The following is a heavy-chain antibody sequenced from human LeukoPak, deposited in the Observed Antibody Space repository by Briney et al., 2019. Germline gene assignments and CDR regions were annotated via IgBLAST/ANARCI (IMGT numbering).Heavy chain of an antibody. CDR3: ARVVDSSSGYYFDY. Sequence: GVSVKVSHKASGYTFTGYFMHWVRQAPGQGLVWMGWINPDSGGTAYAQKFQGRVTMTRDPSISTAYMELSRLRSDDTAVYYCARVVDSSSGYYFDYWGQGTLLTVSS. CDR1: GYTFTGYF. D-gene: IGHD6-13*01. J-gene: IGHJ4*02. CDR2: INPDSGGT. V-gene: IGHV1-2*02.